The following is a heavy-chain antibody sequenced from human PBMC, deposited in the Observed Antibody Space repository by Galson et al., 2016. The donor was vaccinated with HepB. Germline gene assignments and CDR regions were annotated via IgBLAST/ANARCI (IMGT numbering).Heavy chain of an antibody. CDR2: ISGSDGTT. V-gene: IGHV3-23*01. J-gene: IGHJ4*02. CDR1: GFTFSNYA. D-gene: IGHD6-13*01. Sequence: SLRLSCAASGFTFSNYAMNWVRQAPGKGLEWVSAISGSDGTTYYADSARGRFTISRDNSKNTLYLQMNSLRAEDTAVYSCAKESDSIAASDTLDFWGQGSLVSVSS. CDR3: AKESDSIAASDTLDF.